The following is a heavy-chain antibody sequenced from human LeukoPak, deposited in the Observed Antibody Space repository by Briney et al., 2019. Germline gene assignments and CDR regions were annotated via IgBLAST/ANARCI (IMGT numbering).Heavy chain of an antibody. D-gene: IGHD3-10*02. J-gene: IGHJ6*03. Sequence: PGGSLRLSCAAPGFTLSRHWMHSVRQAPGKRLVWMSRINSDGSSANYADSVKSGFTISRDNAKNTLYLQMNSLRAEDTAVYYCAREIGVSGELSSVYYYYMDVWGKGTTVTVSS. CDR1: GFTLSRHW. CDR2: INSDGSSA. V-gene: IGHV3-74*01. CDR3: AREIGVSGELSSVYYYYMDV.